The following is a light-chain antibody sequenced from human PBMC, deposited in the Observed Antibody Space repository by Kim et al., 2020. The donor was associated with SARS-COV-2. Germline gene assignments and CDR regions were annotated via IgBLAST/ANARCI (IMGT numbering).Light chain of an antibody. V-gene: IGKV3-20*01. CDR3: QQYGSSQGFT. Sequence: PGERATRSCRASPSVSSSYLAWYQQQPGQAPRLLIYGASSRATGIPDRFSGSGSGTDFTLTISRLEPEDFAVYYCQQYGSSQGFTFGPGTKVDIK. J-gene: IGKJ3*01. CDR1: PSVSSSY. CDR2: GAS.